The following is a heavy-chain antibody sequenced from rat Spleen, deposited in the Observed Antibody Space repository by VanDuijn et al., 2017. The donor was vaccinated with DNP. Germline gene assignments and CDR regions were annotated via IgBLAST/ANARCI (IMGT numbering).Heavy chain of an antibody. CDR3: ARQGQQLPDWFAY. D-gene: IGHD1-10*01. CDR2: ISYDGGST. CDR1: GFTFSDYY. V-gene: IGHV5-22*01. J-gene: IGHJ3*01. Sequence: EVQLVESGGGLVQPGRSLKLSCAASGFTFSDYYMAWVRQVPTKGLEWVAYISYDGGSTYYGDSVKGRFTISRDNAKSTLYLQINSLRSEDMATYYCARQGQQLPDWFAYWGQGTLVTVSS.